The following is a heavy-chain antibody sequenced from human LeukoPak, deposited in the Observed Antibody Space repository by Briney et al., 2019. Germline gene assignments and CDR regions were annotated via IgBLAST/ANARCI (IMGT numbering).Heavy chain of an antibody. Sequence: GGSLRLSCAASGFSFSSYAMGWVRQAPGKGLEWVAVISYDGSNKYYADSVKGRFTISRDNSKNTLYLQMNSLRAEDTAVYYCARDRVAEVLSNWFDPWGQGTLVTVSS. CDR3: ARDRVAEVLSNWFDP. J-gene: IGHJ5*02. D-gene: IGHD6-13*01. V-gene: IGHV3-30-3*01. CDR1: GFSFSSYA. CDR2: ISYDGSNK.